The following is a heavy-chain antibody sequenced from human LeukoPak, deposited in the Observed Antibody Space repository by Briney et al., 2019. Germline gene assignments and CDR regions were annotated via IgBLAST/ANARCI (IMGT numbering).Heavy chain of an antibody. J-gene: IGHJ6*02. CDR3: ARREEGFWSGLYGMDV. D-gene: IGHD3-3*01. V-gene: IGHV4-30-4*01. Sequence: PSQTLSLTCTVSGGSISSGDYYWSWIRQPPGKGLEWIGYIYYSGSTYYNPSLKSRVTISVDTSKNQFSLKLSSVTAADTAVYYCARREEGFWSGLYGMDVWGQGTTVTVSS. CDR1: GGSISSGDYY. CDR2: IYYSGST.